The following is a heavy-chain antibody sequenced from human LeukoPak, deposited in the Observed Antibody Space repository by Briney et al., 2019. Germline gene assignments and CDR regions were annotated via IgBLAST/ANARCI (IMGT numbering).Heavy chain of an antibody. CDR1: GYTFTNYG. J-gene: IGHJ4*02. CDR3: AIPQGSYYDTSGYLGGDY. V-gene: IGHV1-18*01. Sequence: GASVKVSCKASGYTFTNYGIFWVRQAPGQGLEWMGWISAYSGNTNYAQKLQGRVTMTTETSTSTAYMELESLRSDDTAAYYCAIPQGSYYDTSGYLGGDYWGQGTLVTVSS. D-gene: IGHD3-22*01. CDR2: ISAYSGNT.